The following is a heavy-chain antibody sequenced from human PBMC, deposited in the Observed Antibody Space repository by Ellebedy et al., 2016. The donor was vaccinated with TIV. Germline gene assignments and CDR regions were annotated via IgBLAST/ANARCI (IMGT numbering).Heavy chain of an antibody. V-gene: IGHV3-7*01. CDR1: GFIFSRYW. Sequence: PGGSLRLSCAASGFIFSRYWMSWVRQAPGKGLEWVANIKEDGSEKNYVDSVKGRITISRDNAKNSLYLQMNSLRAEDTAVYYCASIAAAGTLGFDPWGQGTLVTVSS. J-gene: IGHJ5*02. CDR3: ASIAAAGTLGFDP. D-gene: IGHD6-13*01. CDR2: IKEDGSEK.